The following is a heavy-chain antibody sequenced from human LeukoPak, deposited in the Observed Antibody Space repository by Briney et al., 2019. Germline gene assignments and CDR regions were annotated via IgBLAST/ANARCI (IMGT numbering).Heavy chain of an antibody. D-gene: IGHD3-16*01. CDR3: AKAPRFGDHATEYYYYYMHV. Sequence: GGSLRLSCAASGFTFSRYAMTWVRQAPGKGLEWFSSISASGGNTYYADSVKGRFTISRDNSKNTLYLQMNSLRAEDTAVYYCAKAPRFGDHATEYYYYYMHVWGKGTTVTVSS. CDR1: GFTFSRYA. J-gene: IGHJ6*03. CDR2: ISASGGNT. V-gene: IGHV3-23*01.